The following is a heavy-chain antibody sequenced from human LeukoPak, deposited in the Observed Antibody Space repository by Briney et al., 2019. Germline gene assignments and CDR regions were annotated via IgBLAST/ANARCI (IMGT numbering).Heavy chain of an antibody. CDR3: VRVVTTGSGWYHFDT. Sequence: GGSLRLSCAGAGFSIIDHHMDWVRQAPGEGLEWIGRSATTKPNSCTTQYAASVRGRFTISRDVSQTSLYLLLNSLTPEDTAVYFCVRVVTTGSGWYHFDTWGLGTLVTVSS. CDR1: GFSIIDHH. CDR2: SATTKPNSCTT. D-gene: IGHD6-13*01. V-gene: IGHV3-72*01. J-gene: IGHJ4*02.